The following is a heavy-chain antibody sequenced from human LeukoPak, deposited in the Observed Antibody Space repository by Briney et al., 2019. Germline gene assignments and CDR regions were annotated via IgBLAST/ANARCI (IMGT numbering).Heavy chain of an antibody. CDR1: GFNFEDYG. J-gene: IGHJ6*02. D-gene: IGHD6-6*01. CDR3: AREMSRQLNYYYYGMDV. CDR2: INWSGDSS. V-gene: IGHV3-20*04. Sequence: GGSLRLSCAASGFNFEDYGMSWVRQRPGKGLEWISSINWSGDSSGSADSVKGRFTISRDNAKKSLYLQMSSLRAEDTALYYCAREMSRQLNYYYYGMDVWGQGTTVTVSS.